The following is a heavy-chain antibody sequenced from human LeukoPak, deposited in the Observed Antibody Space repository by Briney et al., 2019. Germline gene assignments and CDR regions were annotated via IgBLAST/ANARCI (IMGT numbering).Heavy chain of an antibody. J-gene: IGHJ4*02. V-gene: IGHV1-69*02. CDR3: ARLQREHGDY. CDR1: GGTFSSYT. CDR2: IIPILGIA. Sequence: SVKVSCKASGGTFSSYTISWVRQAPGQGLEWMGRIIPILGIANYAQKFQGRVTITADKSTSTAYMELTSLRSEDTAVYYCARLQREHGDYWAQGTLVTVSS. D-gene: IGHD1-26*01.